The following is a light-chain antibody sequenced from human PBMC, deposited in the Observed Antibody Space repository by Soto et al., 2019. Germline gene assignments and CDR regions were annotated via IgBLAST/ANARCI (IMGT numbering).Light chain of an antibody. V-gene: IGKV1-5*03. J-gene: IGKJ1*01. CDR2: NTS. Sequence: DIQLTQSPSTLSTSVGDRVTISCRATQSISSWLAWYQQKPGKAPKLLIYNTSNLKSGVPLRFGGSDSGTEFTLTISSLQPDDFATYYCQYWSDYCWTFGQGTKVEI. CDR3: QYWSDYCWT. CDR1: QSISSW.